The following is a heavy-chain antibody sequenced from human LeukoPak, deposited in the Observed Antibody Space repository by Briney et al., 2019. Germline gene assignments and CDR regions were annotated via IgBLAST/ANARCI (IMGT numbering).Heavy chain of an antibody. J-gene: IGHJ3*02. Sequence: GGSLRLSCAASGFTFSSYGMHWVRQAPGKGLEWVAVIWYDGSNKYYAASVKGRFTISRDNSKNTLYLQMNSLRVEDTAVYYCARDDRDVVVPANDAFDIWGRGTMVTVSS. CDR1: GFTFSSYG. CDR2: IWYDGSNK. D-gene: IGHD2-2*01. CDR3: ARDDRDVVVPANDAFDI. V-gene: IGHV3-33*01.